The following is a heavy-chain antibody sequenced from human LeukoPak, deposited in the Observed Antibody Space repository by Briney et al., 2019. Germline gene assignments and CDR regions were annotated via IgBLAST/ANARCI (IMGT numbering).Heavy chain of an antibody. Sequence: SKTLSLTCAVYGGSFSGYYWSWIRQPPVKGLEWIGEINHSGSTNYNPSPKSRVTISVDTSKNQFSLKLSSVTAADTAVYYCARAHYDFWSGYSEQNNWFDPWGQGTLVTVSS. V-gene: IGHV4-34*01. J-gene: IGHJ5*02. CDR2: INHSGST. CDR3: ARAHYDFWSGYSEQNNWFDP. D-gene: IGHD3-3*01. CDR1: GGSFSGYY.